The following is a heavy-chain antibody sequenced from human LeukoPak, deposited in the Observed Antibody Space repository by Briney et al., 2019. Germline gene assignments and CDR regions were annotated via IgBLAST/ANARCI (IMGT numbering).Heavy chain of an antibody. CDR1: GGSFSGYY. CDR2: INHSGST. V-gene: IGHV4-34*01. Sequence: SETLSLTCAVYGGSFSGYYWSWIRQPPGKGLEWIGEINHSGSTNYNPSLKSRVTISVDTSKNQFSLKLSSVTAADTAVYYCARGRKYNWSYYQPYNMDVWGKGTTVTVSS. CDR3: ARGRKYNWSYYQPYNMDV. D-gene: IGHD1-7*01. J-gene: IGHJ6*03.